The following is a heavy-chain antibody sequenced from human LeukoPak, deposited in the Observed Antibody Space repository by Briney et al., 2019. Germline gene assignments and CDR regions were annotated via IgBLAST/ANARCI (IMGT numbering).Heavy chain of an antibody. D-gene: IGHD3-3*01. CDR2: ISASRGIT. V-gene: IGHV3-48*01. Sequence: SGGSLRLSCAASGFNYSSYTMNWVRQAPGMGLEWLSYISASRGITYYADSVEGRFTISRDNAKNSLYLQMNSLRAEDTAVYYCVRGSLASGVVVYYYYYLDVWGRGTTVTVSS. J-gene: IGHJ6*03. CDR3: VRGSLASGVVVYYYYYLDV. CDR1: GFNYSSYT.